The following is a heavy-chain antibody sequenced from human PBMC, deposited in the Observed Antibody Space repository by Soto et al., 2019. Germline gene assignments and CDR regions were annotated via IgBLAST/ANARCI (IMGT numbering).Heavy chain of an antibody. CDR3: ARVESSGTFDY. CDR2: IYYSGTT. J-gene: IGHJ4*02. D-gene: IGHD3-10*01. Sequence: QLQLQESGPGLVKPSQTLSLTCTVSGGSISRGGYFWSWIRQHPGKGLEWIGYIYYSGTTYYNPTLKSRLTISVETSKNQFSLNLMSVTAADTALYYCARVESSGTFDYWGQGTLVTVSS. CDR1: GGSISRGGYF. V-gene: IGHV4-31*03.